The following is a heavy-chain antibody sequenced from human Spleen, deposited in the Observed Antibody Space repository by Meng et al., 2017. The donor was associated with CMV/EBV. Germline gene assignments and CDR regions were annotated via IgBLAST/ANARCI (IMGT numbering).Heavy chain of an antibody. CDR1: GYTFTGYY. CDR3: ARDRDSSGWYIFDY. D-gene: IGHD6-19*01. V-gene: IGHV1-2*02. CDR2: INPHTGTT. Sequence: ASVKVSCKASGYTFTGYYMHWVRQAPGQGLEWMGWINPHTGTTHYAQNFQGRVTMTRDTSISTVYMELTNLRSDDTAFYYCARDRDSSGWYIFDYWGQGSLVTVSS. J-gene: IGHJ4*02.